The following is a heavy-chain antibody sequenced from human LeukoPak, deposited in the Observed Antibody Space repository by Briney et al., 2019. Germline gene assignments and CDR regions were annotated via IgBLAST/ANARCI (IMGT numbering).Heavy chain of an antibody. V-gene: IGHV1-3*01. CDR3: ARDSLSRDGYNDDY. CDR1: GYTFTSYA. CDR2: INAGNGNT. J-gene: IGHJ4*02. D-gene: IGHD5-24*01. Sequence: GASVKVSCKASGYTFTSYAMHWVRQAPGQRLEWMGWINAGNGNTKYSQKFQGRVTITRDTSTSTAYMELSSLRSEDTAVYYCARDSLSRDGYNDDYWGQGTLVTVSS.